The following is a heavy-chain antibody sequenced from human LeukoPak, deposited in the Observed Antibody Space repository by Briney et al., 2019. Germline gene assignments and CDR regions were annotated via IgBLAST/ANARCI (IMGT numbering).Heavy chain of an antibody. J-gene: IGHJ4*02. CDR3: VRDRDWAFDY. D-gene: IGHD2-21*02. CDR1: GFTFTYYG. CDR2: VRSDGSDK. V-gene: IGHV3-30*02. Sequence: GGSLRLSCGASGFTFTYYGMHWVRQAPGKGLEWVTFVRSDGSDKYYADSVKGRFTFSRDNSKNTVYLQMNSLRPEDTAVYYCVRDRDWAFDYWGQGSLVTVSS.